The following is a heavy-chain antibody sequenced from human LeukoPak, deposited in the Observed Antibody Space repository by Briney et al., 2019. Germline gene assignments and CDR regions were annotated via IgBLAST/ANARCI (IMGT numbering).Heavy chain of an antibody. Sequence: GGSLRLSCAASGFTFSIYGMHWVRQAPGKGLGWGAVISNDGSKKYYADSLKGRFTISRDNSKNTLSLQVSSLRTEDTAVYYCAKDRYSYAFEYSDSWGQGTLVTVSS. V-gene: IGHV3-30*18. CDR2: ISNDGSKK. CDR3: AKDRYSYAFEYSDS. J-gene: IGHJ4*02. D-gene: IGHD5-18*01. CDR1: GFTFSIYG.